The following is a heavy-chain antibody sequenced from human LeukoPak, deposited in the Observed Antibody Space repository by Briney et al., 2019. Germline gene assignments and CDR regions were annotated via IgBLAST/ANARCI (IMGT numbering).Heavy chain of an antibody. J-gene: IGHJ3*02. Sequence: ASVKVSCKASGYTFTSYGISWVRQAPGQGLEWMGWISAYNGNTNYAQKLQGRVTMTTDTSTSTAYMELRSLRSDDTAVYYCARDSRLKYYYDSSGSNDAFDIWGQGTMVTVSS. V-gene: IGHV1-18*01. D-gene: IGHD3-22*01. CDR1: GYTFTSYG. CDR3: ARDSRLKYYYDSSGSNDAFDI. CDR2: ISAYNGNT.